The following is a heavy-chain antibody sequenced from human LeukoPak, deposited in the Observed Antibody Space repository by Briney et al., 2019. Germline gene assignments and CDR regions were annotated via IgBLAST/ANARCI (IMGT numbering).Heavy chain of an antibody. CDR3: ATGAPASSSDY. J-gene: IGHJ4*02. V-gene: IGHV3-23*01. Sequence: GGSLRLSCAASRFTFTSYAMTWVRQAPGKGLEWVSALSGSGGSTYYADSVKGRFTISRDNSKNTLFLQMNSLRVEDTAVYYCATGAPASSSDYWGQGTLVTVSS. CDR1: RFTFTSYA. D-gene: IGHD6-6*01. CDR2: LSGSGGST.